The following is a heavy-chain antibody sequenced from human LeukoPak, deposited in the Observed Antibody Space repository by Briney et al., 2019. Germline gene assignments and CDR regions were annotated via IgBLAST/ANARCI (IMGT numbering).Heavy chain of an antibody. J-gene: IGHJ4*02. Sequence: PSETLSLTCTVSGGSISSSSYYWGWIRQPPGKGLEWIESIYYSGSTYYNPSLKSRVTISVDTSKNQLSLKLNSVTAADTAVYYCAVTYYDYVWGSYRYAPGFDYWGQGTLGTVSS. CDR2: IYYSGST. CDR3: AVTYYDYVWGSYRYAPGFDY. CDR1: GGSISSSSYY. V-gene: IGHV4-39*01. D-gene: IGHD3-16*02.